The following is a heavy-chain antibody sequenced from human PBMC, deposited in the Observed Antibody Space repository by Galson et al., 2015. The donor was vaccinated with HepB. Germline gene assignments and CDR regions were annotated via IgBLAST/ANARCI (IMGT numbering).Heavy chain of an antibody. D-gene: IGHD6-19*01. CDR3: ARISGYSSGQKEDFDY. J-gene: IGHJ4*02. CDR1: GGSISSSNW. CDR2: IYHSGST. V-gene: IGHV4-4*02. Sequence: SETLSLTCAVSGGSISSSNWWSWVRQPPGKGLEWIGEIYHSGSTNYDPSLKSRVTISVDKSKNQFSLKLSSVTAADTAVYYCARISGYSSGQKEDFDYWGQGTLVTVSS.